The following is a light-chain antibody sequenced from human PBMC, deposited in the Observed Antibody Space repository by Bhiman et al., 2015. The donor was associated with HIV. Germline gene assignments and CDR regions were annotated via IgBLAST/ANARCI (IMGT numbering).Light chain of an antibody. CDR1: SSNIGAGYD. CDR3: QSYDSSLSGSGV. CDR2: ANS. J-gene: IGLJ1*01. V-gene: IGLV1-40*01. Sequence: QSALTQPASVSGSPGQSITISCTGSSSNIGAGYDVHWHLQLPGTAPKLLIYANSNRPSGVPDRFSGSKSGTSASLAITGLQAEDEADYYCQSYDSSLSGSGVFGTGTKVTVL.